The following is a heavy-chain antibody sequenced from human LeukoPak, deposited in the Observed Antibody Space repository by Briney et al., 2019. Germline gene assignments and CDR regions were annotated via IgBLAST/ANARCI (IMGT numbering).Heavy chain of an antibody. D-gene: IGHD3-10*01. Sequence: GGSLRLSCAASGFTFSTSAMSWVRQAPGKGLEWVSSISTTVGNTYYADSVKGRFTISRDNSNHTLNLQMNSLTAEDTAVYYCTKRAEFGGFDPWGQGTLVTVSS. V-gene: IGHV3-23*01. CDR2: ISTTVGNT. J-gene: IGHJ5*02. CDR1: GFTFSTSA. CDR3: TKRAEFGGFDP.